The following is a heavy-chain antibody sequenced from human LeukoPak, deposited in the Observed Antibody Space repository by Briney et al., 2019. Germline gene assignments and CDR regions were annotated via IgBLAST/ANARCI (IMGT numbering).Heavy chain of an antibody. Sequence: PSETLSLTCTVSGGSISSGDYYWSWIRQPPGKGLEWTGYIYYSGSTYYNPSLKRRVTISVDTFKNQFSLKLSSVTAADTAVYYCARDNPYYDILTGYRAFDYWGQGTLVTVSS. CDR2: IYYSGST. CDR3: ARDNPYYDILTGYRAFDY. J-gene: IGHJ4*02. D-gene: IGHD3-9*01. CDR1: GGSISSGDYY. V-gene: IGHV4-30-4*01.